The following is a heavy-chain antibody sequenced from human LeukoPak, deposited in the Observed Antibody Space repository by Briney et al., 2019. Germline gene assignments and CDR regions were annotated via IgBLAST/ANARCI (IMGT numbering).Heavy chain of an antibody. CDR1: GYTFTGYY. Sequence: ASVKVSCKASGYTFTGYYMHWVRQAPGQGLEWMGWINPNSGATNYAQNFQGRVTMTRDTSISTAYMELSSLRSDDTALYYCAREYNWLQLRGYFDFWGQGTQVTVSS. J-gene: IGHJ4*02. CDR2: INPNSGAT. V-gene: IGHV1-2*02. D-gene: IGHD5-24*01. CDR3: AREYNWLQLRGYFDF.